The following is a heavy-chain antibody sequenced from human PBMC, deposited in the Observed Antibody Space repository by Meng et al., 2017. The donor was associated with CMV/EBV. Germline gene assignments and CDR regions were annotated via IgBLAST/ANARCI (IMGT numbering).Heavy chain of an antibody. V-gene: IGHV4-34*01. CDR3: AREPYCTNGVCFLDY. CDR2: INHSGST. J-gene: IGHJ4*02. D-gene: IGHD2-8*01. CDR1: GGSFSGYY. Sequence: GSLRLSCAVYGGSFSGYYWSWIRQPPGKGLEWIGEINHSGSTNYNPSLKSRVTISVDTSKNQFSLKLSSVTAADTAVYYCAREPYCTNGVCFLDYWGQGTLVTVSS.